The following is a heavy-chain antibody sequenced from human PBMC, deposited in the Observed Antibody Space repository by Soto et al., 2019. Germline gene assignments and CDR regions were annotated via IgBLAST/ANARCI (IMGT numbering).Heavy chain of an antibody. CDR1: GFTFSSYG. V-gene: IGHV3-33*01. D-gene: IGHD3-22*01. J-gene: IGHJ4*02. CDR3: ARTDSSGYYYGY. CDR2: IWYDGSNK. Sequence: QVQLVESGGGVVQPGRSLRLSCAASGFTFSSYGMHWVRQAPGKGLEWVAVIWYDGSNKYYADSVKGRFTISRDNSKNKLHLQITSLRAEDTAVYYCARTDSSGYYYGYWGQGTLVTVSS.